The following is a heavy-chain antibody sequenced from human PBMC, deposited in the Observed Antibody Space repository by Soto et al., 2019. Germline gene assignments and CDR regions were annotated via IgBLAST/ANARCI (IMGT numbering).Heavy chain of an antibody. J-gene: IGHJ3*02. CDR3: ARDRYCSSTSCQGSVFAFDI. V-gene: IGHV1-18*01. Sequence: GASVKVSCKASGYTFTSYGISWVRQAPGQGLEWMGWISAYNGNTNYAQKLQGRVTMTTDTSTSTAYMELRSLRSDDTAVYYCARDRYCSSTSCQGSVFAFDIWGQGTMVTVSS. D-gene: IGHD2-2*01. CDR1: GYTFTSYG. CDR2: ISAYNGNT.